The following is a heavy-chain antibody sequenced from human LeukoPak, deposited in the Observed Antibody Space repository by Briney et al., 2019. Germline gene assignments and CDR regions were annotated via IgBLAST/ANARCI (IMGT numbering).Heavy chain of an antibody. CDR1: GFAFSDHN. D-gene: IGHD1-26*01. CDR2: ISSGSVT. Sequence: PGGSLRLSCAASGFAFSDHNMSWIRQAPGKGLGWVSFISSGSVTFYADSVKGRFTLSRDNGRNSLYLQMNSLRVEDTAVYYCARWAGDGSGSLDYWGQGSLVTVSS. V-gene: IGHV3-11*01. CDR3: ARWAGDGSGSLDY. J-gene: IGHJ4*02.